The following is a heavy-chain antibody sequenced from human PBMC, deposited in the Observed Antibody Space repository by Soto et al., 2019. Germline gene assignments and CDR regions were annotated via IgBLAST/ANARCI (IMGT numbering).Heavy chain of an antibody. CDR3: ARVHLVRTSSYYCGMDV. Sequence: PGGSLRLSCAASGFTFSDYYMSWIRQAPGKGLEWVSCISSSGSTIYYADSVKGRFTISRDNAKNSLYLQMNSLRAEDTAVYYCARVHLVRTSSYYCGMDVWGPGTTVTV. CDR2: ISSSGSTI. D-gene: IGHD6-6*01. J-gene: IGHJ6*02. CDR1: GFTFSDYY. V-gene: IGHV3-11*01.